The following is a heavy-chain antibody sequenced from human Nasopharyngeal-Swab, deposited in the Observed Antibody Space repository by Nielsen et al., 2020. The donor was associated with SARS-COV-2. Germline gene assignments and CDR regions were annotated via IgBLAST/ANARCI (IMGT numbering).Heavy chain of an antibody. V-gene: IGHV3-21*01. CDR2: ISSSSSYI. D-gene: IGHD3-16*02. Sequence: VRQAPGKGLEWVSSISSSSSYIYYADSVKGRFTISRDNAKNSLCLQMSSLRAEDTAVYYCARSITFGGVIAERHFDYWGQGTLVTVSS. CDR3: ARSITFGGVIAERHFDY. J-gene: IGHJ4*02.